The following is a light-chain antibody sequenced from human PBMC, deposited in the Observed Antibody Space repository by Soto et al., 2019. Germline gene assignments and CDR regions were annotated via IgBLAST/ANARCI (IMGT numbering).Light chain of an antibody. CDR2: ASS. Sequence: DIQMTQSPSSVSASVGDRVTITCRASQGISRWLAWYQQKPGKAQKLLIYASSSLQSGVPSRFRGSGSGTDFTLTISSLPPEDFATYYCPHSNSFPFFGGGTKVEIK. CDR3: PHSNSFPF. V-gene: IGKV1D-12*01. CDR1: QGISRW. J-gene: IGKJ4*01.